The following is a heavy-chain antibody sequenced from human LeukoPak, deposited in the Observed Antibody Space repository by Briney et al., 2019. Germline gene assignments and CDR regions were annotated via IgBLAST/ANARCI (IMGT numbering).Heavy chain of an antibody. CDR2: INPNSGGT. J-gene: IGHJ3*02. CDR3: ASREMATITDGAFDI. V-gene: IGHV1-2*06. CDR1: GYTFTGYY. D-gene: IGHD5-24*01. Sequence: GASVKVSCKASGYTFTGYYMHWVRQAPGQGLEWMGRINPNSGGTNYAQKFQGRVTMTRDTSISTAYMELSRLRSDDTAVYYCASREMATITDGAFDIWGQGTMVSVSS.